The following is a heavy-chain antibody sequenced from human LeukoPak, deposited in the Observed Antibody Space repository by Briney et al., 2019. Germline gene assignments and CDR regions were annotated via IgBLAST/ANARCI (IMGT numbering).Heavy chain of an antibody. J-gene: IGHJ4*02. V-gene: IGHV3-66*01. D-gene: IGHD4/OR15-4a*01. CDR1: GFTVSSTY. CDR2: IYSGGTT. Sequence: GGSLRLSCAASGFTVSSTYMSWIRQAPGKGLEWVSVIYSGGTTYYADSVKGRFTISRDNSKNTLYLQMNSLRTEDTAVYYCARDLYDYGSYWGQGTLVTVSS. CDR3: ARDLYDYGSY.